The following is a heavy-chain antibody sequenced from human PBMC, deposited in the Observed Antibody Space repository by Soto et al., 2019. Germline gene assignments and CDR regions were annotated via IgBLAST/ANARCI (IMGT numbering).Heavy chain of an antibody. D-gene: IGHD5-12*01. V-gene: IGHV2-70*01. CDR3: ARIPSYSGYDSHYHGMDV. Sequence: YGPTRVNPTHTLTVACTFSGFSLSTSGMCVSWIRQPPGKALEWLALIDWDDDKYYSTSLKTRLTISKDTSKNQVVLTMTNMDPVDTATYYCARIPSYSGYDSHYHGMDVWRQVPTVPVSS. CDR2: IDWDDDK. CDR1: GFSLSTSGMC. J-gene: IGHJ6*02.